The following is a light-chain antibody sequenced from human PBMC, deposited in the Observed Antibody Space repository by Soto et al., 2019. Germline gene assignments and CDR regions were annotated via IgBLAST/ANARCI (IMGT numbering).Light chain of an antibody. V-gene: IGKV1-5*01. J-gene: IGKJ1*01. Sequence: DIQMTQSPSSLSAAAGDRCTMTCRASQSISNWLAWYQQKPGKARKLLIYDASTLESGVPSRFSGGGFGTDFTLTISSLQTDDFATYYCQQYSSYSTFGQGTKVDIK. CDR3: QQYSSYST. CDR2: DAS. CDR1: QSISNW.